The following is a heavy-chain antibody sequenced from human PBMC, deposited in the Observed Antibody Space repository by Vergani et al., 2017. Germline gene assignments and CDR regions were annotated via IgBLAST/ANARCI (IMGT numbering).Heavy chain of an antibody. CDR1: GFSLNTRGVS. CDR2: IYWNDDQ. J-gene: IGHJ6*03. Sequence: QITLKESGPTLVKPTQTLTLTCTFSGFSLNTRGVSVAWIRQPPGKALDWLALIYWNDDQHYSPSLNNRVTITKDTSKNQVVLTMTNMDYVDTGTYYCVYRKTKCGTTGCCYPFYYYNYIDVWGKGTTVTVS. V-gene: IGHV2-5*04. CDR3: VYRKTKCGTTGCCYPFYYYNYIDV. D-gene: IGHD1-7*01.